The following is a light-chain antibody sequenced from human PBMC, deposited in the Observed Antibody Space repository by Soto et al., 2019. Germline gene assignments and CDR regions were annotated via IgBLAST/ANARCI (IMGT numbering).Light chain of an antibody. CDR2: GAS. J-gene: IGKJ5*01. CDR3: QQSYSTPIT. Sequence: VWTQSPRNLALSPGERDTLSCRASQNVDTKYLAWYQFKPGQAPRIIIFGASGRATGIPDRFSGSGSGTDFTLTIRCLQPEDFATYYCQQSYSTPITFGQGTRLEIK. CDR1: QNVDTKY. V-gene: IGKV3-20*01.